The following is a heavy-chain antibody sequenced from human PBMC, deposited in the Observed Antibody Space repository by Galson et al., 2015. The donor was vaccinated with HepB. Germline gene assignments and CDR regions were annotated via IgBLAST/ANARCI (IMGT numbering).Heavy chain of an antibody. D-gene: IGHD6-13*01. V-gene: IGHV3-7*03. J-gene: IGHJ6*02. CDR1: GFTSSSYW. Sequence: SLRLSCAASGFTSSSYWMSWVRQAPGKGLEWVANIKQDGSEKYYVDSVKGRFTISRDNAKNSLYLQMNSLRAEDTAVYYCARDSSSWYYYYGMDVWGQGTTVTVSS. CDR3: ARDSSSWYYYYGMDV. CDR2: IKQDGSEK.